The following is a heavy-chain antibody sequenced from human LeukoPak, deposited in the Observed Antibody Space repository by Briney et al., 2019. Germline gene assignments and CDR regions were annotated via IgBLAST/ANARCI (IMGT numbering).Heavy chain of an antibody. J-gene: IGHJ3*02. CDR1: GGSISSYY. Sequence: SETLSLTCTVSGGSISSYYWSWIRQPPGKGLEWIGYIYCSGSTNYNPSLKSRVTISVDTSKNQFSLKLSSVTAADTAVYYCARQSGYYLVGDAFDIWGQGTMVTVSS. D-gene: IGHD3-22*01. CDR3: ARQSGYYLVGDAFDI. CDR2: IYCSGST. V-gene: IGHV4-59*08.